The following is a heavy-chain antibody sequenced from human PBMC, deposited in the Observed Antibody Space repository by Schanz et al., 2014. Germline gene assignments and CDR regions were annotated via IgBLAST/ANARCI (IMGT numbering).Heavy chain of an antibody. CDR1: GGTFSTYT. Sequence: VQLEQSGAEVKKPGSSVKVSCKASGGTFSTYTISWVRQAPGQGLEWMGRIIPILGIANYAQKFQGRVTITAEKSTFTAYMDVSSLRSEDTAVYYCASSGAGYSSSWDFDYWGQGTLVTVSS. CDR3: ASSGAGYSSSWDFDY. D-gene: IGHD6-13*01. V-gene: IGHV1-69*02. CDR2: IIPILGIA. J-gene: IGHJ4*02.